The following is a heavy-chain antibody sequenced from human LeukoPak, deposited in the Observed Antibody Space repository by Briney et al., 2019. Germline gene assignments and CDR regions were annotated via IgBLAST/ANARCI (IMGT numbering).Heavy chain of an antibody. CDR3: GSQVETFYMDV. CDR1: GFSVSDSD. V-gene: IGHV3-11*04. D-gene: IGHD5-24*01. Sequence: GGSLRLSCAASGFSVSDSDMSWIRQAPGKGLEWISYIIESGGSTYYADSVTGRFTISRDNAKNSLYLQMDSLRDEDTAVYYCGSQVETFYMDVWGKGTTVTVSS. J-gene: IGHJ6*03. CDR2: IIESGGST.